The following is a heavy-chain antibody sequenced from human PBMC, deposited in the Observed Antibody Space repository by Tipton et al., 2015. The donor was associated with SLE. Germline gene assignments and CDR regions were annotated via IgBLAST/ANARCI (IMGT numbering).Heavy chain of an antibody. CDR3: ARGGSLYSNGWFDP. D-gene: IGHD4-11*01. V-gene: IGHV4-34*01. Sequence: LRLSCAVYGESFSGYYWSWIRQPPGKGLEWIGEINHSGSTNYNPSLKSRVTISVDTSKNQFSLKMRSVTAADTAVYYCARGGSLYSNGWFDPWGQGTLVTVSS. CDR2: INHSGST. J-gene: IGHJ5*02. CDR1: GESFSGYY.